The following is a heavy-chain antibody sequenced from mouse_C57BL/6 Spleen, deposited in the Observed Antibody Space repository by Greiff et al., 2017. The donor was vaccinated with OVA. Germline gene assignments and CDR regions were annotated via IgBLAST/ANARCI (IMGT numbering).Heavy chain of an antibody. CDR1: GFTFSDYG. V-gene: IGHV5-17*01. Sequence: EVKLVESGGGLVKPGGSLKLSCAASGFTFSDYGMHWVRQAPEKGLEWVSYISSGSSTLYYADTVKGRFTISRDNAKNTLFLQMTSLRSEDTAMYYCARRDYGSSYSYAMDYWGQGTSVTVSS. CDR3: ARRDYGSSYSYAMDY. J-gene: IGHJ4*01. CDR2: ISSGSSTL. D-gene: IGHD1-1*01.